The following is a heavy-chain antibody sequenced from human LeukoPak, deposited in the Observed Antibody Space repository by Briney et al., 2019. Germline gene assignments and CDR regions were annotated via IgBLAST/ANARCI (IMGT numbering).Heavy chain of an antibody. V-gene: IGHV3-73*01. D-gene: IGHD4-23*01. J-gene: IGHJ4*02. CDR3: TTVTTVVTL. CDR1: GFTFSGSA. CDR2: IRSKANSYAT. Sequence: GGSLKPSCAASGFTFSGSAMHWVRQASGKGLEWVGRIRSKANSYATAYAASVKGRFTISRDDSKNTAYLQMNSLKTENTAVYYCTTVTTVVTLWGQGTLVTVSS.